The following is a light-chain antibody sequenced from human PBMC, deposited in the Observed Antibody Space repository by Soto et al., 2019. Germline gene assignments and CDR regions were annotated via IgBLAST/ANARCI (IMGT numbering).Light chain of an antibody. CDR1: QMVSSY. V-gene: IGKV3-11*01. CDR3: QQRSNWPLT. J-gene: IGKJ4*01. CDR2: DAS. Sequence: IVLTQSPATLSLSPGERATLSCRASQMVSSYLAWYQQKPGQAPRLLIYDASNRATGIPARFSGSGSGTDFTLTISSLEPEDFAVYYCQQRSNWPLTFGGGTKVDI.